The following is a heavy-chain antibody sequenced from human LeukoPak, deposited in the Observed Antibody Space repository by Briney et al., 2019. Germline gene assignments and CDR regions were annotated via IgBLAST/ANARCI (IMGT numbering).Heavy chain of an antibody. V-gene: IGHV4-39*07. CDR3: ARYDFNKFFDY. D-gene: IGHD3-3*01. CDR1: GGSISSSRYY. Sequence: SETLSLTCTVSGGSISSSRYYWGWIRQPPGKGLEWIGSIYDGGSTYYNPSLKSRVTMSVDTSKNQFSLKLSSVTAADTAVYYCARYDFNKFFDYWGQGTLVTVSS. J-gene: IGHJ4*02. CDR2: IYDGGST.